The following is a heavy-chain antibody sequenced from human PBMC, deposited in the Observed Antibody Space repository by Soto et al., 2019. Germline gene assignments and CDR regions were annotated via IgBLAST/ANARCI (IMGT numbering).Heavy chain of an antibody. CDR2: IYYSGST. Sequence: PSETLSLTCTVSGGSIISSSYYWVLIRQPPGKGLEWIGSIYYSGSTYYNPSLKSRVTISVDTSKNQFSLKLSSVTAADTAVYYCARHNVGSGITYFDYWGLGTLVTVSS. J-gene: IGHJ4*02. D-gene: IGHD3-10*01. CDR3: ARHNVGSGITYFDY. V-gene: IGHV4-39*01. CDR1: GGSIISSSYY.